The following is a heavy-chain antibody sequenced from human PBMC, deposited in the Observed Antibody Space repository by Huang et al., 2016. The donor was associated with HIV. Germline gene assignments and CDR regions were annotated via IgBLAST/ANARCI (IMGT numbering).Heavy chain of an antibody. V-gene: IGHV1-2*02. CDR2: INPNNGLT. CDR3: GRVPLITSDYELRDYFYYGMDV. Sequence: LQSGAQLRKPGASVKVSCKASGYLFSAYHIHWVRQAPGQGREWRGWINPNNGLTGAADKCRGRVTLTRDTSINRASLELSRLRVGDTAVYYCGRVPLITSDYELRDYFYYGMDVWGQGTTVTVSS. CDR1: GYLFSAYH. J-gene: IGHJ6*02. D-gene: IGHD4-17*01.